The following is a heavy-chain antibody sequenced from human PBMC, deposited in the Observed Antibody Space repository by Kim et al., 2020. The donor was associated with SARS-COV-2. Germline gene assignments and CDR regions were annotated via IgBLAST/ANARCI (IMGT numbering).Heavy chain of an antibody. CDR3: ARLSAYSNSWYYFDY. J-gene: IGHJ4*02. D-gene: IGHD6-13*01. V-gene: IGHV4-59*08. Sequence: NPSLKSRVTMSIDTSKNQFSLKLTSVTAADAAIYYCARLSAYSNSWYYFDYWGQGTLVTVSS.